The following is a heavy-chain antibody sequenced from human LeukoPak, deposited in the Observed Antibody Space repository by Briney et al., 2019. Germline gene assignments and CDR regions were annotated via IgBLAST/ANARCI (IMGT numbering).Heavy chain of an antibody. D-gene: IGHD3-22*01. V-gene: IGHV4-4*02. Sequence: SGTLSLTCAVSGGSISSSNWWSWVRQPPGKGLEWIGEIYHSGSTNYNPSLKSRVTISADTSKNQFSLKLSSVTAADTAVYYRAEGGSSGLRYWGQGTLVTVSS. CDR3: AEGGSSGLRY. J-gene: IGHJ4*02. CDR1: GGSISSSNW. CDR2: IYHSGST.